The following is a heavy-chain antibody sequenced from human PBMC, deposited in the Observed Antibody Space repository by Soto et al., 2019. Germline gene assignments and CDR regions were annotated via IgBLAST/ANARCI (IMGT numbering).Heavy chain of an antibody. V-gene: IGHV4-59*01. CDR2: IYYSGST. CDR1: GGSISSYY. CDR3: ARVDGAKWCGEFRIDP. D-gene: IGHD3-10*01. J-gene: IGHJ5*02. Sequence: QVQLQESGPGLVKPSETLSLPCTVSGGSISSYYWSWIRQPPGKGLAWSGYIYYSGSTNYNPSLKGRVTMSVDTAKSRVSLELSAVAAADTAVYYCARVDGAKWCGEFRIDPWGQGTLVAVCS.